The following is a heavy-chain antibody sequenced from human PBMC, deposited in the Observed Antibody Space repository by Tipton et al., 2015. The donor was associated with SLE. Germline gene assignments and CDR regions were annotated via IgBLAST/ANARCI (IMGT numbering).Heavy chain of an antibody. V-gene: IGHV4-39*07. CDR1: GVSISSTSYY. Sequence: GLVKPSETLSLTCTVTGVSISSTSYYWGWIRQPPGKGLEWIGRIYYSGSTNYNPSLKSRVTISVDTSKNQFSLKLSPVTAADTAVYYCAREGGSYTAFDYWGQGTLVTVSS. J-gene: IGHJ4*02. CDR2: IYYSGST. CDR3: AREGGSYTAFDY. D-gene: IGHD1-26*01.